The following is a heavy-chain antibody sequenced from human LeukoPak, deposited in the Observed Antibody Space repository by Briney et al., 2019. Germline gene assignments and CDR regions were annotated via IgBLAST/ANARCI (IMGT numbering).Heavy chain of an antibody. CDR3: ARDKRGYSYGVLYYYYYGMDV. V-gene: IGHV3-21*01. CDR1: GFTFSSYS. J-gene: IGHJ6*02. Sequence: PWGTLRLSCAASGFTFSSYSMNWLRHAPGKGLEWFSSISSSSSYIYYADSVKGRFTIARDNAKTSLYLQMNGLRAEDTAVYYCARDKRGYSYGVLYYYYYGMDVWGQGTTVTVSS. D-gene: IGHD5-18*01. CDR2: ISSSSSYI.